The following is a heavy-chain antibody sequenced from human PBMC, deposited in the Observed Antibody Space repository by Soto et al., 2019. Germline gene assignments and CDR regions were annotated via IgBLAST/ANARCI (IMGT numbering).Heavy chain of an antibody. D-gene: IGHD2-15*01. Sequence: QVQLQESGPGLVKPSQTLSLTCTVSGGSLSSGAYYWSWIRQPPGKGLEWLGYVYYSGSTYYNPSLKSRVTISVDTSKNQDSLNLSSVTAADPAVYYCASTGYCSGGSCYDYGGQGTLVTVSS. CDR1: GGSLSSGAYY. CDR2: VYYSGST. CDR3: ASTGYCSGGSCYDY. V-gene: IGHV4-30-4*01. J-gene: IGHJ4*02.